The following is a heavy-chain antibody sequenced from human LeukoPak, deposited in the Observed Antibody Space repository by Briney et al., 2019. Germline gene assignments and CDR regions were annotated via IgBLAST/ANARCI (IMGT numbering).Heavy chain of an antibody. CDR2: ISHSGNT. V-gene: IGHV4-30-4*01. J-gene: IGHJ6*02. Sequence: SETLSLTCTVSGGSIRSGDYYWNWIRQSPGKGLEWIGYISHSGNTYYNPSLKSRITISVDTSKNQFSLKLSSVTAADTAVYYCARARHFHYYYGMDVWGQGTTVTVSS. CDR1: GGSIRSGDYY. CDR3: ARARHFHYYYGMDV.